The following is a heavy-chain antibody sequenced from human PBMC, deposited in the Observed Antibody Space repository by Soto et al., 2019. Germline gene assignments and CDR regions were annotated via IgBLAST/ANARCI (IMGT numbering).Heavy chain of an antibody. CDR1: GRIFSSFP. V-gene: IGHV1-69*06. Sequence: QVQVVQSGAEVKKPGSSVKISCKASGRIFSSFPTSWVRQVPGQGLEWMGGVISASASVTYAPQFQGRVTITAVTSAGIGYLEVTSLTSEDTAIYYCAKVGSRDGYNSVLDQWGPGTMVTVSS. CDR2: VISASASV. J-gene: IGHJ1*01. D-gene: IGHD1-1*01. CDR3: AKVGSRDGYNSVLDQ.